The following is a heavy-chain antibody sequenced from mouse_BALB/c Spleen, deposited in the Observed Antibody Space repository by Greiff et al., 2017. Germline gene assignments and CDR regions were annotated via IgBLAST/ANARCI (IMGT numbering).Heavy chain of an antibody. CDR2: IRNKANGYTT. CDR3: ARDPSYYAMDY. J-gene: IGHJ4*01. CDR1: GFTFTDYY. V-gene: IGHV7-3*02. Sequence: EVMLVESGGGLVQPGGSLRLSCATSGFTFTDYYMSWVRQPPGKALEWLGFIRNKANGYTTEYSASVKGRFTISRDNSQSILYLQMNTLRAEDSATYYCARDPSYYAMDYWGQGTSVTVSS.